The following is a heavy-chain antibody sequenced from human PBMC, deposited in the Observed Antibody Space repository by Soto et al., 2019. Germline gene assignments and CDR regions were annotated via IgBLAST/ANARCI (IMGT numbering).Heavy chain of an antibody. CDR3: TRLYSNYFYFDY. V-gene: IGHV4-59*08. Sequence: SETLSLTCTVSGGSISSYYWSWIRQPPGKGLEWIGYIYYSGSTNYNPSLKSRVTISVDTSKNQFSLRLSSVTAADTAVYYCTRLYSNYFYFDYWGQGTLVTVSS. J-gene: IGHJ4*02. CDR2: IYYSGST. CDR1: GGSISSYY. D-gene: IGHD4-4*01.